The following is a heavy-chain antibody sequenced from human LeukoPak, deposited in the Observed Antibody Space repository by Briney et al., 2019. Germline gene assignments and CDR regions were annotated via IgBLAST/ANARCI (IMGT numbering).Heavy chain of an antibody. V-gene: IGHV3-23*01. J-gene: IGHJ5*02. CDR2: ISGSGGST. CDR3: ARDSHGSGWTINWFDP. D-gene: IGHD6-19*01. CDR1: GFTFSSYA. Sequence: GGSLRLSCAASGFTFSSYAMSWVRQAPGKGLEWVSAISGSGGSTYYADSVKGRFTISRDNAKNSLYLQMNSLRVEDTSVYYCARDSHGSGWTINWFDPWGQGTLVTVSS.